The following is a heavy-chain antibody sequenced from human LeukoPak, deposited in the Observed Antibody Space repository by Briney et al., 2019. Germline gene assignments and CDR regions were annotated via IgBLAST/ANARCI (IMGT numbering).Heavy chain of an antibody. V-gene: IGHV1-18*01. J-gene: IGHJ6*03. CDR3: ASSVAGYYYYMDV. CDR1: GYTFTSYG. Sequence: ASVKVSCKASGYTFTSYGVSWVRQAPGQGLEWMGWITAYNGNTNYAQKLQGRVTMTTDTSTSTAYMELRSLRSDDTAVYYCASSVAGYYYYMDVWGKGTTVTVSS. CDR2: ITAYNGNT. D-gene: IGHD6-19*01.